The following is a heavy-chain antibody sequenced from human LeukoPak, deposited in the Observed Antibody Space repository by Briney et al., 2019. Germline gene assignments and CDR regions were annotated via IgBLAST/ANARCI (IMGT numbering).Heavy chain of an antibody. Sequence: PGGSLRLFCAASGFTFSSYAMSWVRQAPGKELEWVSAISGSGGSTYYADSVKGRFTISRDNSKNTLYLQMNSLRAEDTAVYYCAKETPTPYYYDSSGYQEGPDYWGQGTLVTVSS. CDR3: AKETPTPYYYDSSGYQEGPDY. D-gene: IGHD3-22*01. V-gene: IGHV3-23*01. CDR2: ISGSGGST. CDR1: GFTFSSYA. J-gene: IGHJ4*02.